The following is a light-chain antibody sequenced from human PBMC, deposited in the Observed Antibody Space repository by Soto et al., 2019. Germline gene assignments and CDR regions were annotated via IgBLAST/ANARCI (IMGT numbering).Light chain of an antibody. V-gene: IGKV1-5*01. CDR1: QTVERW. Sequence: DIQMTQSPSTLSASVGDRVIITCRASQTVERWMAWYQQKPGKAPKLLISDVSTLERGVPSRFSGSGSATEFTLTISGLPPDDVATYYCQQYKDYVYTFGQGTKVESK. CDR3: QQYKDYVYT. J-gene: IGKJ2*01. CDR2: DVS.